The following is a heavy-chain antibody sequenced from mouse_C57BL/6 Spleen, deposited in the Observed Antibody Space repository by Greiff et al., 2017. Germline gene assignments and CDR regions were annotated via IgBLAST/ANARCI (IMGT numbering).Heavy chain of an antibody. D-gene: IGHD2-1*01. CDR3: ARQGDYGNYVGWFAY. CDR1: GFSLTSYG. V-gene: IGHV2-6-1*01. CDR2: IGRDGST. J-gene: IGHJ3*01. Sequence: QVQLKESGPGLVAPSQSLSITCTVSGFSLTSYGVHWVRQPPGKGLEWLVVIGRDGSTTYNSALKSRLSIGKDNSKSQVFLKMNSLQTDDTAMYYCARQGDYGNYVGWFAYWGQGTLVTVSA.